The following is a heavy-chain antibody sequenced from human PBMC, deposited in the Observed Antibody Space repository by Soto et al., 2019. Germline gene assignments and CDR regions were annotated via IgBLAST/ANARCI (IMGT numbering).Heavy chain of an antibody. V-gene: IGHV3-43*01. CDR3: AKDSYDILTGQKRYFDS. CDR2: SSWDGGIT. D-gene: IGHD3-9*01. CDR1: GVTFNAYT. Sequence: GGSRRLSCAASGVTFNAYTMHWVRQAPGKGLEWVALSSWDGGITYYGDSVKGRFTVSRDNSDNSLYLQMTSLRSDDTAFYYCAKDSYDILTGQKRYFDSWGQGT. J-gene: IGHJ4*02.